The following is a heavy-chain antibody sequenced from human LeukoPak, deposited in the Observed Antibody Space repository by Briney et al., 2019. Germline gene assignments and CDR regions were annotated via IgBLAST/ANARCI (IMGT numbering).Heavy chain of an antibody. CDR2: INPNSGGT. V-gene: IGHV1-2*02. J-gene: IGHJ5*02. CDR3: ARDWFRSSSGYYYDWFDP. D-gene: IGHD3-22*01. Sequence: ASVKVSCXASGYTFTGYYMHWVRQARGQGLEWMGWINPNSGGTNYAQKFQARVTMTRDTSISTAYMELSRLRSDDTAVYYCARDWFRSSSGYYYDWFDPWGQGTLVTVSS. CDR1: GYTFTGYY.